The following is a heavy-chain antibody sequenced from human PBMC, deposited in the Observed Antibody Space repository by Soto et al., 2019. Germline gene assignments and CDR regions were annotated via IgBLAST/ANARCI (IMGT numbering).Heavy chain of an antibody. Sequence: GASVKVSCKASGGTFSSYAISWVRQAPGQGLEWMGGVIPIFGTANYAQKCQGRVTITADESTSTAYMELSGLRSEDTAVYYCARASLEMATTEGWFDPWGQGTQVTVS. CDR3: ARASLEMATTEGWFDP. D-gene: IGHD5-12*01. CDR1: GGTFSSYA. CDR2: VIPIFGTA. J-gene: IGHJ5*02. V-gene: IGHV1-69*13.